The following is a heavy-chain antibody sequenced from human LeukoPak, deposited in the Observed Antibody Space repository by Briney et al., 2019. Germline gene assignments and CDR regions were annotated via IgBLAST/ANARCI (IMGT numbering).Heavy chain of an antibody. Sequence: PGGSLRLSCAASGFTVSSNYMNWVRQAPGKGLEWVSVIYSGGSTYYADSVKGRFTISRDNSKNTLYLQMNSLRAEDTAVYYCAKDTTVTTGGGYFDYWGQGTLVTVSS. V-gene: IGHV3-66*01. J-gene: IGHJ4*02. D-gene: IGHD4-17*01. CDR3: AKDTTVTTGGGYFDY. CDR2: IYSGGST. CDR1: GFTVSSNY.